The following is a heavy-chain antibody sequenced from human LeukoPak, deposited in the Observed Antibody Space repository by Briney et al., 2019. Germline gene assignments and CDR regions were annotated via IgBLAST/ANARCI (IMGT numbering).Heavy chain of an antibody. J-gene: IGHJ4*02. D-gene: IGHD3-16*01. V-gene: IGHV4-4*02. Sequence: SETLSLTCAVSGASISSSNWWSWVRQPPGKRLEWIGEIYHSGSTNYNPSLKRRVTISVDKSKNQFSLKLSSVTAADTAVYYCARGEFDGGVYFDYWGQGTLVTVSS. CDR3: ARGEFDGGVYFDY. CDR1: GASISSSNW. CDR2: IYHSGST.